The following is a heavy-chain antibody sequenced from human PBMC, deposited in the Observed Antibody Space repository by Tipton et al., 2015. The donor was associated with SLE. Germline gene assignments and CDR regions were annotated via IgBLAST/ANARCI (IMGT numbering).Heavy chain of an antibody. J-gene: IGHJ4*02. D-gene: IGHD1-26*01. CDR1: GGSIICYY. Sequence: TLSLTCTVSGGSIICYYWSWSRQPAGKGPERIGRIYTGGRTIHNPSLNSRVTLSLDTSKSQFSLKLTSVTAADTAVYYCAREWGGEALNFWNPGTPVTVSS. CDR2: IYTGGRT. V-gene: IGHV4-4*07. CDR3: AREWGGEALNF.